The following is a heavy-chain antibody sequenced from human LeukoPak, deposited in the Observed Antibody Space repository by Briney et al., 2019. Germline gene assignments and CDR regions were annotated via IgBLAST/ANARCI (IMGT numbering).Heavy chain of an antibody. Sequence: PGGSLRLSCAASGFTVSSNYMSWVRQAPGKGLEWVSVIYSGGSTYYADSVKGRFTISRDNSKNTLYLQMNSLRAEDTAVYYCARQIVGANEWFDPWGQGTLVTVSS. CDR2: IYSGGST. CDR3: ARQIVGANEWFDP. CDR1: GFTVSSNY. V-gene: IGHV3-66*04. J-gene: IGHJ5*02. D-gene: IGHD1-26*01.